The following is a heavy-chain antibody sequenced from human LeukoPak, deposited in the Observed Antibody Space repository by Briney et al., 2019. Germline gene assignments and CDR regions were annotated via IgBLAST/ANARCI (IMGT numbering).Heavy chain of an antibody. CDR2: IYPGDSDT. Sequence: GESLQISCKGSGYSFTNYWIGWVRQLPGKGLEWMGIIYPGDSDTRYSPSFQGQVTISADKSISTAYLQWSSLKASDTAMYYCVRDGYNRFKYYFDYWGQGTLVTVSS. CDR1: GYSFTNYW. CDR3: VRDGYNRFKYYFDY. J-gene: IGHJ4*02. D-gene: IGHD5-24*01. V-gene: IGHV5-51*01.